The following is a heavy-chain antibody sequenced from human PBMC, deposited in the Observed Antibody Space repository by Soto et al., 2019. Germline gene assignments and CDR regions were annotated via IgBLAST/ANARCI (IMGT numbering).Heavy chain of an antibody. D-gene: IGHD3-10*01. J-gene: IGHJ4*02. Sequence: SVKVSCKAYGGTFSSYAISWVRQAPGQGLEWMGGIIPIFGTASYAQKFQGRVTITADEATSTAYMELSSLRSEDTAVYYCARRYYGSGSYYSFDYWGQGTLVTVSS. CDR3: ARRYYGSGSYYSFDY. V-gene: IGHV1-69*13. CDR1: GGTFSSYA. CDR2: IIPIFGTA.